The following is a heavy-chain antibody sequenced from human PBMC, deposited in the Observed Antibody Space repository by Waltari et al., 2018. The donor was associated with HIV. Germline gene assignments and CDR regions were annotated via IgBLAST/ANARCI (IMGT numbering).Heavy chain of an antibody. CDR3: ARDLVKDWFDP. J-gene: IGHJ5*02. Sequence: EVQLVESGGGLVQPGGSLRLSCAASGFTFSSYWMHWVGHAPGKGVVWVSRMNSDGSSTSYADSVKGRFTISRDNAKNTLYLQMNSLRAEDTAVYYCARDLVKDWFDPWGQGTLVTVSS. V-gene: IGHV3-74*01. D-gene: IGHD6-6*01. CDR2: MNSDGSST. CDR1: GFTFSSYW.